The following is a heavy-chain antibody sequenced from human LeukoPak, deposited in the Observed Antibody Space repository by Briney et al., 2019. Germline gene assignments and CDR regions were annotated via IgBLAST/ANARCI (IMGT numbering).Heavy chain of an antibody. CDR2: ISGSGGRI. V-gene: IGHV3-23*01. Sequence: GGSLRLSCAASGFTFSSYSMSWVRQAPGKGLEWVSSISGSGGRIDYADSVKGRFTISRDNSKNTLSLQMNSLTAEDTAVYYCAKNPRLEGWIYFDSWGQGILVSVSS. D-gene: IGHD1-1*01. CDR1: GFTFSSYS. J-gene: IGHJ4*02. CDR3: AKNPRLEGWIYFDS.